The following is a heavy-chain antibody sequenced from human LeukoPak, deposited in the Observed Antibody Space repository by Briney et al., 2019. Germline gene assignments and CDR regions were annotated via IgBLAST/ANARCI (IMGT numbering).Heavy chain of an antibody. CDR1: GFTFSIHD. V-gene: IGHV3-33*01. D-gene: IGHD3-22*01. CDR3: VRDENHSSGHNS. Sequence: GGSLRLSCAASGFTFSIHDMHWVRQPPGKGLEWVAGIWSDETEKYYADSVKGRFTISRDNSKNTLYLQMNSLRAEDTAVYYCVRDENHSSGHNSWGQGTLVTVSS. J-gene: IGHJ4*02. CDR2: IWSDETEK.